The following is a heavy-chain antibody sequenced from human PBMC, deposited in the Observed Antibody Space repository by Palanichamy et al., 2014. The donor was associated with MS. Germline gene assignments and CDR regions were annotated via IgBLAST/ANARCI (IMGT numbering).Heavy chain of an antibody. CDR1: GDSVSSNSVA. CDR3: ARGYNFAFDI. V-gene: IGHV6-1*01. Sequence: QVQLQQSGPGLVKPSQTLSLTCAISGDSVSSNSVAWNWIRQSPSRGLEWLGRTYYRSNWNYESAISVKGRIIINEDTSKNQFSLQLNSVTPEDTAVYYCARGYNFAFDIWDQGTMVTVSS. D-gene: IGHD1-1*01. J-gene: IGHJ3*02. CDR2: TYYRSNWNY.